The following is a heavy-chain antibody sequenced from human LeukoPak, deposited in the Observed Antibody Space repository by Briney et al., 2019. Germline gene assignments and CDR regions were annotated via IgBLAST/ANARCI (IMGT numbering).Heavy chain of an antibody. CDR3: ARYDGDDNNFDY. CDR1: GGPPPGYY. D-gene: IGHD4-17*01. V-gene: IGHV4-59*01. Sequence: KASENLSLTCPVSGGPPPGYYWSWIPQPPGKGLGWVGYIYYSGSTNYNPSLRSRVTMSVDKSRDQFSLKVNSVTAMDTAVYYCARYDGDDNNFDYWGQGTLVTVSS. J-gene: IGHJ4*02. CDR2: IYYSGST.